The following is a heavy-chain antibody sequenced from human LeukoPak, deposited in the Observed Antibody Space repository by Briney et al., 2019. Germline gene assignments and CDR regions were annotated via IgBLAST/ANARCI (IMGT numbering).Heavy chain of an antibody. CDR3: AKSGWVVVPAAINS. CDR1: GFTFTSFA. D-gene: IGHD2-2*01. CDR2: ISRSGVAT. V-gene: IGHV3-23*01. J-gene: IGHJ4*02. Sequence: GGSLRLSCAASGFTFTSFAMSWVRQAPGKGLEWVSTISRSGVATYYANSVKGRFTISRDNSKHTLYLQMNSLRAEDTAVYYCAKSGWVVVPAAINSWGQGTLVTVSS.